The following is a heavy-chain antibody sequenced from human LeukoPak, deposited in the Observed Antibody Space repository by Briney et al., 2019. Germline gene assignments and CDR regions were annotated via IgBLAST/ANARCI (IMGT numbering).Heavy chain of an antibody. CDR3: ARDLNWGQVDY. J-gene: IGHJ4*02. Sequence: GGSLRLSCAASGFTFSGHWMYWLRQAPGKGLAWVSRINGDGSASNYAGSMKGRFTISRDNARNIVYLQMNSLREDDTAVYYCARDLNWGQVDYWGQGTLVTVSS. CDR1: GFTFSGHW. D-gene: IGHD7-27*01. CDR2: INGDGSAS. V-gene: IGHV3-74*01.